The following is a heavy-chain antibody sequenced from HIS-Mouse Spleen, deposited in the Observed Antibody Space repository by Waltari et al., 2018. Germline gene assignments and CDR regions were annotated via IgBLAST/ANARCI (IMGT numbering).Heavy chain of an antibody. CDR3: ARDSLSIADY. CDR1: GFTCSSSW. V-gene: IGHV3-7*01. J-gene: IGHJ4*02. CDR2: IKQDGSEK. D-gene: IGHD6-13*01. Sequence: EVQLVESGGGLVQPGGSLRLSCAASGFTCSSSWLSWVLQAPGKGLEWVANIKQDGSEKYYVDSVKGRFTISRDNAKNSLYLQMNSLRAEDTAVYYCARDSLSIADYWGQGTLVTVSS.